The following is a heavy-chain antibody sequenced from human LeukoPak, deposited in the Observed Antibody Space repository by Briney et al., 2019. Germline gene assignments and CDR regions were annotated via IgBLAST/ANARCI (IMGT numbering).Heavy chain of an antibody. J-gene: IGHJ4*02. CDR2: IYYSGST. CDR1: GGSISSYY. Sequence: SETLSLTCTVSGGSISSYYWSWIRQPPGKGLEWIGYIYYSGSTNYNPSLKSRVTISVDTSKNQFSLKLSSVTAADTAVYYCARGGSTYYYDSSGYYREDYWGQGTLVTVSS. D-gene: IGHD3-22*01. V-gene: IGHV4-59*01. CDR3: ARGGSTYYYDSSGYYREDY.